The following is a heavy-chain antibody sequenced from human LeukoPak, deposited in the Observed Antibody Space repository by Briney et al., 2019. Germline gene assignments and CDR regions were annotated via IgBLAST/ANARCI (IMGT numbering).Heavy chain of an antibody. V-gene: IGHV1-18*01. CDR3: ARDSRLEQWLARDFQH. CDR1: GYTFTSYG. CDR2: ISAYNGNT. Sequence: ASVKVSCKASGYTFTSYGISWVRQAPGQGLEWMGWISAYNGNTNYAQKLQGRVTMTTDTSTSTAYMELRSLRSDDTAVYYCARDSRLEQWLARDFQHWGQGTLVTVSS. D-gene: IGHD6-19*01. J-gene: IGHJ1*01.